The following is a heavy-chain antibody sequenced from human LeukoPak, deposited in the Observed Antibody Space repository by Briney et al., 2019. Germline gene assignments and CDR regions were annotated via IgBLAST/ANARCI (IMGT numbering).Heavy chain of an antibody. D-gene: IGHD3-10*01. V-gene: IGHV3-9*01. CDR2: INWNSGII. J-gene: IGHJ4*02. CDR1: GFTFDDYA. Sequence: PGRSLRLSCAASGFTFDDYAMHWVRQAPGKGLEWVSVINWNSGIIGYADSVKGRFTISRDNAKNSLYLQMNSLRPEDTALYYCAKDFQASSYYFDYSGQGTLVTVSS. CDR3: AKDFQASSYYFDY.